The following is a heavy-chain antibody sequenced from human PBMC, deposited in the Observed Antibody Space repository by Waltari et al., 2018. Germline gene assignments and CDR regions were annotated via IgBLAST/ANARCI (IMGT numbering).Heavy chain of an antibody. CDR3: ARGPTGTTWEYWFDP. CDR2: IYYSGST. J-gene: IGHJ5*02. CDR1: GGSISSYY. Sequence: QVQLQESGPGLVKPSETLSLTCTVSGGSISSYYWSWIRQPPGKVLEWIGYIYYSGSTNYNPSLKSRVTISVDTSKNQFSLKLSSVTAADTAVYYCARGPTGTTWEYWFDPWGQGTLVTVSS. V-gene: IGHV4-59*01. D-gene: IGHD1-1*01.